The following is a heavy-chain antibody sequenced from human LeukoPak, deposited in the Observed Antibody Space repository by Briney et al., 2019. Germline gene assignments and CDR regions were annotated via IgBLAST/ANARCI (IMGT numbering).Heavy chain of an antibody. CDR3: ARDGCGGSCFHYYYYMDV. J-gene: IGHJ6*03. D-gene: IGHD2-15*01. Sequence: SETLSLTCTVSGGSISSYYWSWIRQPPGKGLEWIGYIYYSGSTNYNPSLNSRVTISIDTSKNQFSLKLSSVTAADTAVYYCARDGCGGSCFHYYYYMDVWGKGTTVTISS. CDR1: GGSISSYY. CDR2: IYYSGST. V-gene: IGHV4-59*12.